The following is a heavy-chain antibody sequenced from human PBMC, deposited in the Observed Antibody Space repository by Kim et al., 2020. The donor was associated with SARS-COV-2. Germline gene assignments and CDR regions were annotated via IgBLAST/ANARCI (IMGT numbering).Heavy chain of an antibody. CDR3: ARGLLRYFDWPREVLDY. CDR2: ISYDGSNK. J-gene: IGHJ4*02. CDR1: GFTFSSYA. Sequence: GGSLRLSCAASGFTFSSYAMHWVRQAPGKGLEWVAVISYDGSNKYYADSVKGRFTISRDNSKNTLYLQMNSLRAEDTAVYYCARGLLRYFDWPREVLDYWGQGTLVTVSS. V-gene: IGHV3-30*04. D-gene: IGHD3-9*01.